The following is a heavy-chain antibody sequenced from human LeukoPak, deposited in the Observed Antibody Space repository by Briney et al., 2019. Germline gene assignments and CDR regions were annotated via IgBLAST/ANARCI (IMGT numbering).Heavy chain of an antibody. CDR1: GGSISTGSYS. CDR3: ARVWDFWSGYGWFDP. Sequence: PSETLSLTCTVSGGSISTGSYSWSWIRQPPGKGLEWIGRIYTIGSTNYNPSLKSRVTISADTSKNQFSLKLSSVTAADTAVYYCARVWDFWSGYGWFDPWGQGTLVTVSS. D-gene: IGHD3-3*01. V-gene: IGHV4-61*02. CDR2: IYTIGST. J-gene: IGHJ5*02.